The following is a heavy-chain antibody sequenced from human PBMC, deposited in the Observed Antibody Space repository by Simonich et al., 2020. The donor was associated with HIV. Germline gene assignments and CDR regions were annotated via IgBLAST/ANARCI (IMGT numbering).Heavy chain of an antibody. CDR2: IDHSESP. Sequence: QVQLQQWGAGLLKPSETLSLTCAVYGGSFSGYYWNWIRQPPGKGLEWIGEIDHSESPNYIPSLKSRVTISVDTSKNQFSLKLSSVTAADTAVYYCARRSGYDLDYWGQGTLVTVSS. D-gene: IGHD5-12*01. CDR1: GGSFSGYY. J-gene: IGHJ4*02. CDR3: ARRSGYDLDY. V-gene: IGHV4-34*01.